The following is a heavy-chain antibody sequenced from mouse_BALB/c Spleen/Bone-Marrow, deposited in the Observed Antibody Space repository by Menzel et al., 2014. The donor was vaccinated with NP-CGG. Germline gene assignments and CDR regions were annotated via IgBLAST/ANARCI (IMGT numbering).Heavy chain of an antibody. V-gene: IGHV14-3*02. CDR1: GFNIKDTY. D-gene: IGHD2-1*01. CDR3: ARGGNYGWFAY. J-gene: IGHJ3*01. CDR2: IDPAKGDI. Sequence: VQLQQSGAELVKPGASVKLSCTASGFNIKDTYMHWVKQRPEQGLEWIGRIDPAKGDIIYDPKFQGKATITADTSSNTDFLQLSSLTSEDAAVYYGARGGNYGWFAYWGQGTLVTVSA.